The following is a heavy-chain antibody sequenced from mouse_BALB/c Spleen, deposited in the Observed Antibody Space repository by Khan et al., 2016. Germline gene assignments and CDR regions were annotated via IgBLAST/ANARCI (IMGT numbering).Heavy chain of an antibody. Sequence: QVQLQQSGAELARPGASVKMSCKAAGYSFTSYTMHWVKQRPGQGLEWLGFINPSSSYTNYNQNFKDKATLTADKSSSTAYMQLSSPTAEDSEVYLGARDVTTVVAPLDYWGQGTTRTVSS. V-gene: IGHV1-4*01. D-gene: IGHD1-1*01. J-gene: IGHJ2*01. CDR2: INPSSSYT. CDR3: ARDVTTVVAPLDY. CDR1: GYSFTSYT.